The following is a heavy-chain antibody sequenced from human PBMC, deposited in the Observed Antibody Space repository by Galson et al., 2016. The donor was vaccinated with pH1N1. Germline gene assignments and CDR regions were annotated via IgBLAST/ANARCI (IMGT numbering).Heavy chain of an antibody. J-gene: IGHJ5*02. V-gene: IGHV2-5*01. CDR1: GFSLSTNGVG. D-gene: IGHD4-17*01. Sequence: PALVKPPQTLTLTCTFSGFSLSTNGVGVGWIRRPPGKALEWLAVIYWNDDKRYSPSLKSRLTITKDTSKNQVVLTMTSMDPVDTATYYCAHNNYGDYVNWFDPWGQGTLVTVSS. CDR2: IYWNDDK. CDR3: AHNNYGDYVNWFDP.